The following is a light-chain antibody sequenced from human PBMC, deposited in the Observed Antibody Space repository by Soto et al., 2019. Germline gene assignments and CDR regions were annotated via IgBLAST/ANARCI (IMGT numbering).Light chain of an antibody. V-gene: IGLV2-14*01. CDR1: SSDVGGYNY. CDR3: SSHTSGSTPL. Sequence: QSALTQPASVSGSPGQSITISCTGTSSDVGGYNYVSWYQQHPGTAPKLMIHEVSNRPSGVSNRFSGSKSGNTASLTISGLQAEDEADYHCSSHTSGSTPLFGTGTKVTVL. CDR2: EVS. J-gene: IGLJ1*01.